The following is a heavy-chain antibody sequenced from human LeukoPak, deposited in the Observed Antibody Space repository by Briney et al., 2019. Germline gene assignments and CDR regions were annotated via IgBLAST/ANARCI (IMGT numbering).Heavy chain of an antibody. J-gene: IGHJ6*03. V-gene: IGHV3-21*06. Sequence: GGSLRLSCAASGFSFSSYRMNWVRQAPGKGLEWVSSVSNSGDYIHYADSVKGRFTISRDNSKNSLYLQMNSLRAEDTAVYYCARRVAVANYYYYYMDVWGKGTTVTISS. D-gene: IGHD6-19*01. CDR3: ARRVAVANYYYYYMDV. CDR1: GFSFSSYR. CDR2: VSNSGDYI.